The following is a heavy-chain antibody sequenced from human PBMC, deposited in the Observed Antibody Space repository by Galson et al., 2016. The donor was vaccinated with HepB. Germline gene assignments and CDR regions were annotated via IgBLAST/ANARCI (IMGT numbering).Heavy chain of an antibody. CDR1: GYSFSSYW. CDR3: VRHIGSGGSDYGAYFYYGMDV. Sequence: QSGAEVKKPGESLRISCKGSGYSFSSYWISWVRQMPGKGLEWMGRIDPSDSYTNYSPSFQGHVTVSTDKSISPAYLQWSSVKASDTASYYCVRHIGSGGSDYGAYFYYGMDVWGQGTTVTVSS. D-gene: IGHD1-26*01. V-gene: IGHV5-10-1*01. CDR2: IDPSDSYT. J-gene: IGHJ6*02.